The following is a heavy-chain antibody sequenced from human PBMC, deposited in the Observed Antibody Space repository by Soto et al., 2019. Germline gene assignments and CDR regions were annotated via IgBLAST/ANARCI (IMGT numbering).Heavy chain of an antibody. Sequence: EVQLVESGGGLIKPGGSLRLSCEGSGFIFSDYEMNWVRQVPGKGLEWISYISISGTIIHYADSVKGRFTISRDNAKNSVYLQMNSLRVEDTAVYYCARDPKTSGGQHWAFNYFDSWGQGTLVTVSS. J-gene: IGHJ4*02. V-gene: IGHV3-48*03. CDR2: ISISGTII. CDR3: ARDPKTSGGQHWAFNYFDS. D-gene: IGHD7-27*01. CDR1: GFIFSDYE.